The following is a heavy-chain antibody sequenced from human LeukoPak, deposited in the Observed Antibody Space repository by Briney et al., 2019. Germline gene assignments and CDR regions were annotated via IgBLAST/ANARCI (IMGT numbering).Heavy chain of an antibody. J-gene: IGHJ4*02. CDR1: GGSISSYY. CDR2: IYYSGST. Sequence: SETLSLTCTVSGGSISSYYWSWIRQPPGKGLEWIGYIYYSGSTNYIPSLTSRVTISVDTSKNQFSPKLTSVTAADTAVYYCARHLRGYSYGPFDYWGQGTLVTVSS. V-gene: IGHV4-59*08. CDR3: ARHLRGYSYGPFDY. D-gene: IGHD5-18*01.